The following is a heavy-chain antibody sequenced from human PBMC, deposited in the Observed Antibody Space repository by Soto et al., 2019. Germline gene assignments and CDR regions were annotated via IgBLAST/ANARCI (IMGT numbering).Heavy chain of an antibody. V-gene: IGHV1-69*12. Sequence: QVQLVQSGAEVKKPGSSVKVSCKASGGTFSSYAISWVRQAPGQGLEWMGGIIPIFGTANYAQKFQGRVTITADESTSTADMELSSRRSEDTAVYYCASSPLNYYDSSGKLDYWGQGTLVTVSS. CDR1: GGTFSSYA. J-gene: IGHJ4*02. CDR2: IIPIFGTA. D-gene: IGHD3-22*01. CDR3: ASSPLNYYDSSGKLDY.